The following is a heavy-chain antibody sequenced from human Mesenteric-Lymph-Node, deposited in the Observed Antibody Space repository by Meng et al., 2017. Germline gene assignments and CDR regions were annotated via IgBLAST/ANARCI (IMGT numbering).Heavy chain of an antibody. V-gene: IGHV4-4*02. CDR1: GGSIRSSNW. D-gene: IGHD6-19*01. CDR2: IYHSGST. J-gene: IGHJ4*02. CDR3: ARVGQWLPIDY. Sequence: VHLQVSGPARVQSSGTLSLTCAVSGGSIRSSNWLSWVCPPPGKGLEWIGEIYHSGSTNYNPSLKSRVTISVDKSKNQFSLNLSSVTAADTAVYYCARVGQWLPIDYWGQGTLVTVSS.